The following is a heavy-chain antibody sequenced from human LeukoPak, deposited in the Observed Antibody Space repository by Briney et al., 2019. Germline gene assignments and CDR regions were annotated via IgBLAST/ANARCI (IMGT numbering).Heavy chain of an antibody. J-gene: IGHJ4*02. Sequence: GGSLRLSCAASGFTFSTYNMNWVRQAPGKGLEWVSFISRSSTGSTIYYADSVKGRFTISRDSASNSLYLQMNSLRAEDTAVYYCARELPSVPHYSDYWGQGTLVTVSS. CDR3: ARELPSVPHYSDY. CDR2: ISRSSTGSTI. V-gene: IGHV3-48*01. D-gene: IGHD2-15*01. CDR1: GFTFSTYN.